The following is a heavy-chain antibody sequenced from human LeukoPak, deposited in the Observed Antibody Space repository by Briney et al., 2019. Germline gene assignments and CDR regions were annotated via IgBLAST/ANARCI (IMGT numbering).Heavy chain of an antibody. CDR1: GFTFSSYG. Sequence: PGGSLRLSCAASGFTFSSYGMHWVRQAPGKGLEWVAVISYDGSNKYYADSVKGRFTISRDNSKNTLYLQMNSLRAEDTAVYYCARAQVVPAAIQPALDYWGQGTLVTVSS. D-gene: IGHD2-2*01. CDR3: ARAQVVPAAIQPALDY. V-gene: IGHV3-30*03. J-gene: IGHJ4*02. CDR2: ISYDGSNK.